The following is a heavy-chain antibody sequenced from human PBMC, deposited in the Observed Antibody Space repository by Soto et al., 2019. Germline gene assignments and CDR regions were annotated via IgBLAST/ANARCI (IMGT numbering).Heavy chain of an antibody. J-gene: IGHJ6*02. CDR2: ISSSSSTI. V-gene: IGHV3-48*02. CDR1: GFTFSSYS. D-gene: IGHD3-22*01. CDR3: ARQKDSSGYYYYYYGMDV. Sequence: VGSLRLSCAASGFTFSSYSMNWVRQAPGKGLEWVSYISSSSSTIYYADSVKGRFTISRDNAKNSLYLQMNSLRDEDTAVYYCARQKDSSGYYYYYYGMDVWGQGTTVTVSS.